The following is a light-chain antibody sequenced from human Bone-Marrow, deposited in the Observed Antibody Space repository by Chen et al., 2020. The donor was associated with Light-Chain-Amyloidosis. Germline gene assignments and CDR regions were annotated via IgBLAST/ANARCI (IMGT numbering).Light chain of an antibody. CDR3: QQSYSPWT. Sequence: DIQMTQSPSSLSASVGDRVTIPCRASQSISSYLHWYQQKPGKAPKLRIYAASSLQSGVPSRFSGSGSRTDFTLTISSLQPEDFATYYCQQSYSPWTFGQGTKVEIK. V-gene: IGKV1-39*01. CDR2: AAS. CDR1: QSISSY. J-gene: IGKJ1*01.